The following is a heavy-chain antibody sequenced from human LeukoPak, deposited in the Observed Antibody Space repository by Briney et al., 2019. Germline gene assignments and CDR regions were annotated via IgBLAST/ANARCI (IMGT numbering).Heavy chain of an antibody. CDR2: IIPILGIA. CDR3: ARADYYDSSGYCYDHWYFDL. D-gene: IGHD3-22*01. Sequence: ASVKVSCKASGGTFSSYAISWVRQAPGQGLEWMGRIIPILGIANYAQKFQGRVTITADKSTSTAYMELSSLRSEDTAVYYCARADYYDSSGYCYDHWYFDLWGRGTLVTVSS. CDR1: GGTFSSYA. V-gene: IGHV1-69*04. J-gene: IGHJ2*01.